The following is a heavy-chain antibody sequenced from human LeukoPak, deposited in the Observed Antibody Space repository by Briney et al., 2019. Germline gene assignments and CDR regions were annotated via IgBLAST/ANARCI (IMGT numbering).Heavy chain of an antibody. J-gene: IGHJ4*02. Sequence: GGSLRLSCTASGFTFSSYGMSWVRQAPGKGLEWVSAISGSGGSTYYADSVKGRFTISRDNSKNTLYLQMNSLRAEDTAVYYCAKELVTYYYDSSGYYGCVDYWGQGTLVTVSS. CDR2: ISGSGGST. CDR1: GFTFSSYG. V-gene: IGHV3-23*01. D-gene: IGHD3-22*01. CDR3: AKELVTYYYDSSGYYGCVDY.